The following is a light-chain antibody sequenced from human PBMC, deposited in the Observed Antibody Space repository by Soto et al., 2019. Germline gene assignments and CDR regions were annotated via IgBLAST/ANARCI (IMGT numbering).Light chain of an antibody. Sequence: DIQMTQSPSTLSASVGDRVTITCRASQNIYRWLAWYQQKPGKAPKLLIYDASTLQGGVPSRFGGSVSGTEFTLTITSLQPDDFATYYCQQYHSYSSHTFGQGTNLESK. CDR3: QQYHSYSSHT. CDR2: DAS. CDR1: QNIYRW. J-gene: IGKJ2*01. V-gene: IGKV1-5*01.